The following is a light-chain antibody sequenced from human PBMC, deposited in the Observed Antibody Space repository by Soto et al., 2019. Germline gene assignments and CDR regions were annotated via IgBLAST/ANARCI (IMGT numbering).Light chain of an antibody. J-gene: IGKJ5*01. Sequence: EIVMTQSPATLSVSPGERVTLSCRASQSVSGNLAWYQQKPGQAPRLLIYGASTRATGIPARFSGSGPGTEFTLTISSLQSEDFAVYYCQQYNSWPLTFGQGTRLEI. CDR2: GAS. CDR1: QSVSGN. CDR3: QQYNSWPLT. V-gene: IGKV3-15*01.